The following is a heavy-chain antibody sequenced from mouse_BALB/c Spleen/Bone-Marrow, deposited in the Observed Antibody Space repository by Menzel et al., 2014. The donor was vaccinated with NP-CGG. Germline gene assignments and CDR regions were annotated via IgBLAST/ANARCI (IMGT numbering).Heavy chain of an antibody. Sequence: QVQLQQSGAELGKPGASVKLSCKASGYTFTRYFMYWVKQRPGQGLGGIGEINPSNGGTNFNEKFKSRATLTVDKSSSTAYMQLSSLTSEDSAVYYCTRGRTWDFDYWGQGTTLTVSS. CDR2: INPSNGGT. D-gene: IGHD4-1*01. CDR1: GYTFTRYF. V-gene: IGHV1S81*02. CDR3: TRGRTWDFDY. J-gene: IGHJ2*01.